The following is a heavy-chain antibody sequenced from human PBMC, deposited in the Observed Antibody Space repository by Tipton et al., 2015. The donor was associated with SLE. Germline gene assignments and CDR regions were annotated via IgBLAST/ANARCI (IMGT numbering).Heavy chain of an antibody. CDR3: ASDLRGNFDYYFDS. CDR1: GDSITSYY. Sequence: TLSLTCTVSGDSITSYYWSWIRQPPGKGLEYIGNIFYTGSTNYNPSLKSRVSISVDTSKNQFSLKLSSVTAADTAVYYCASDLRGNFDYYFDSWGQGALVTVSS. J-gene: IGHJ4*02. D-gene: IGHD3-3*01. V-gene: IGHV4-59*08. CDR2: IFYTGST.